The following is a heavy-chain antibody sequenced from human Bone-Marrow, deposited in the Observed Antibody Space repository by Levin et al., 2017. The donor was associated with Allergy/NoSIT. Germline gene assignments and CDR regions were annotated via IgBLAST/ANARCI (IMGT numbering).Heavy chain of an antibody. CDR2: TNSNDGDT. D-gene: IGHD6-13*01. V-gene: IGHV1-2*02. CDR1: GYTFTDYY. J-gene: IGHJ4*02. CDR3: ARDSITAPGLSFAY. Sequence: GESLKISCKASGYTFTDYYIHWLRQAPGQGLEWVGWTNSNDGDTKYAQKFQGRVTMTRDTSISTAYMELTSLTSDDTAVYYCARDSITAPGLSFAYWGQGPLVTVAS.